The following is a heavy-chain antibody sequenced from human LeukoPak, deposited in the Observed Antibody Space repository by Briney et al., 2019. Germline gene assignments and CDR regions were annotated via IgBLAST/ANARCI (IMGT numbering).Heavy chain of an antibody. CDR2: IYYNGDT. V-gene: IGHV4-59*01. CDR1: GGSITSFY. CDR3: ARRNAFDI. J-gene: IGHJ3*02. Sequence: SETLSLTCTVSGGSITSFYWNWLRQSPGKGLEWIGSIYYNGDTNYNPSLKSRASISIDTSKTHFSLKLSSVTPADTAGYYCARRNAFDIWSQGTMVTVSS.